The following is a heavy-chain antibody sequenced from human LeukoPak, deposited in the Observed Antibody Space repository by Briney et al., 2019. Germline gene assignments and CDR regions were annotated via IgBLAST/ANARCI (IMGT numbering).Heavy chain of an antibody. CDR1: GFTFSSYA. J-gene: IGHJ4*02. D-gene: IGHD1-26*01. V-gene: IGHV3-30*01. CDR2: ISYDGSNK. Sequence: HPGGSLRLSCAASGFTFSSYAMHWVRQAPGKGLEWVAVISYDGSNKYYADSVKGRFTISRDNSKNTLYLQMNSLRAEDTAVYYCARDLGGWYSGSPNDYWGQGTLVTVSS. CDR3: ARDLGGWYSGSPNDY.